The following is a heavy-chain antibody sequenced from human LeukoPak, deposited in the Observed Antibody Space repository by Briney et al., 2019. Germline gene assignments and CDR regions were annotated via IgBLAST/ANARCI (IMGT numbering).Heavy chain of an antibody. D-gene: IGHD2-15*01. CDR2: FYYSGST. J-gene: IGHJ5*02. CDR1: GDSINGYY. CDR3: ARHWVAENWFDP. Sequence: PSETLSLTCTVSGDSINGYYWGWIRQPPGKGLEWIGSFYYSGSTYYNPSLKSRVTISVDTSKNQYSLKLSSVTAADTAVYCGARHWVAENWFDPWGQGTLVTVSS. V-gene: IGHV4-39*01.